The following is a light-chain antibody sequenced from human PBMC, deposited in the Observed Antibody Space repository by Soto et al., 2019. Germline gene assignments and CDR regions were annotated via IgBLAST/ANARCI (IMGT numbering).Light chain of an antibody. Sequence: IQLTQSPSSLSASVGDRVTITCRASQGTTSYLAWYQQKPGKAPKLLIYASSTLQSGVPSRFSGSGSGTDFTLTIGSLQPEDFATYYCQQLNGYPITFGQGTRLEIK. CDR2: ASS. CDR3: QQLNGYPIT. J-gene: IGKJ5*01. V-gene: IGKV1-9*01. CDR1: QGTTSY.